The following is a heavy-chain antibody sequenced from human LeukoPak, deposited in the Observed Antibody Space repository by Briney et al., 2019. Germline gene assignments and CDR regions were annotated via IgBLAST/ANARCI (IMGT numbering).Heavy chain of an antibody. CDR3: ARGYYYDSSGYYLWY. CDR2: INPNSGGT. Sequence: GASVKVSCKASGYTFTGYYMHWVRQAPGQGLEWMGWINPNSGGTNYAQKFQGRVTMTRDTSISTAYMELSRLRSDDTAVYYCARGYYYDSSGYYLWYWGQGTLVTVSS. D-gene: IGHD3-22*01. V-gene: IGHV1-2*02. J-gene: IGHJ4*02. CDR1: GYTFTGYY.